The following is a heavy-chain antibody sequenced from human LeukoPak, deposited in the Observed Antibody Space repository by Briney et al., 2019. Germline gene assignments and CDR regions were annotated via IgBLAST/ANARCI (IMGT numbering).Heavy chain of an antibody. D-gene: IGHD4-17*01. J-gene: IGHJ4*02. CDR1: GFTFSDYY. V-gene: IGHV3-11*01. Sequence: GGSLRLSCAASGFTFSDYYMSWIRQAPGKGLEWVSYISSSGSTIYYADSVKGRFTISRDNAKNSLYLQMNSLRAEDTAVYYCASNPSTVTTGSTGYWGQGTLVTVSS. CDR2: ISSSGSTI. CDR3: ASNPSTVTTGSTGY.